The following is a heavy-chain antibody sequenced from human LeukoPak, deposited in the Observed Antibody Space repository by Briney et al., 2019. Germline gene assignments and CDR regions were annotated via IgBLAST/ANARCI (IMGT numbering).Heavy chain of an antibody. Sequence: SVKVFCKASGGTFSSYAISWVRQAPGQGLEWMGGIIPIFGTANYAQKFQGRVTITADKSTSTAYMELSSLRSEDTAVYYCARGDILTGYRYYFDYWGQGTLVTVSS. V-gene: IGHV1-69*06. CDR3: ARGDILTGYRYYFDY. D-gene: IGHD3-9*01. CDR1: GGTFSSYA. CDR2: IIPIFGTA. J-gene: IGHJ4*02.